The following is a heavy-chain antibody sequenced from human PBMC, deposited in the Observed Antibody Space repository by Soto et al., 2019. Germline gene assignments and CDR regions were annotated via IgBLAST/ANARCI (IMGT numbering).Heavy chain of an antibody. D-gene: IGHD1-26*01. V-gene: IGHV4-61*01. J-gene: IGHJ4*02. CDR1: GGSVSNKTYY. Sequence: PSETLSLTCSVSGGSVSNKTYYWSWIRQPPGKRLEWIGYVYYSGTTNYNPSLKSRVTISIDMSKNQFSLRLSSVTAADTAVYYCATYSGSCKDWGQGTLVTVSS. CDR2: VYYSGTT. CDR3: ATYSGSCKD.